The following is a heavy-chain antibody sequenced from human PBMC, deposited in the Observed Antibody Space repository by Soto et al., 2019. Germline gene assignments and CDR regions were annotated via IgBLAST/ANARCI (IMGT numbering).Heavy chain of an antibody. J-gene: IGHJ6*02. CDR1: GGSFSGYY. V-gene: IGHV4-34*01. CDR3: ARDDSTLVTSYSLDV. Sequence: PSETLSLTCAVYGGSFSGYYWTWIRQPPGKGLEWIGEINHSGTINFNPYLKSRLTISLDTSKKHFSLKLSSVTDADTAAYYCARDDSTLVTSYSLDVWGQGNTVT. CDR2: INHSGTI. D-gene: IGHD2-21*02.